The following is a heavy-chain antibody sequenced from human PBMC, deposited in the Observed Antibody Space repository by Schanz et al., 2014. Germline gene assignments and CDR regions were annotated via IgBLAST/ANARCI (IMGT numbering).Heavy chain of an antibody. CDR3: ARGGSGSHYRLDY. Sequence: VQLVESGGGVVQPGRSLRLSCAASGLMFSSYSMNWVRQAPGKGLEWVSYISGSSRSIYYADSMKGRFTVSRDNAENALYLQMNSLRAEDTGLYFCARGGSGSHYRLDYWGQGTLVTVSS. CDR2: ISGSSRSI. CDR1: GLMFSSYS. J-gene: IGHJ4*02. V-gene: IGHV3-48*01. D-gene: IGHD1-26*01.